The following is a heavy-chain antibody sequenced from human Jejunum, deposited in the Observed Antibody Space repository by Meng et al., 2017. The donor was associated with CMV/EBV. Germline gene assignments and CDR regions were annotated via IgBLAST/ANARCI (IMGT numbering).Heavy chain of an antibody. Sequence: SGISVSDNYMSWVRQAPGKGLEWVSVIYSDSGTYYADSVRGRFTTSRDTAKNTLYLQLNSLRAEDTAVYYCARDRRNRLKHYGMDVWGQGTTVTSP. CDR1: GISVSDNY. V-gene: IGHV3-66*01. J-gene: IGHJ6*02. CDR2: IYSDSGT. CDR3: ARDRRNRLKHYGMDV.